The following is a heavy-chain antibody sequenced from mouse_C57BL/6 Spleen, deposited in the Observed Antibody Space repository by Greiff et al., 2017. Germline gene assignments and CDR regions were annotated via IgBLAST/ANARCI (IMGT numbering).Heavy chain of an antibody. CDR3: ARSDDDYDRGYAMDY. Sequence: VQLQQSGAELVKPGASVKISCKASGYAFSSYWMNWVKQRPGKGLEWIGQIYPGDGDTNYNGKFKGKATLTADKSSSTAYMQLSSLTSEDSAVYFCARSDDDYDRGYAMDYWGQGTSVTVSS. J-gene: IGHJ4*01. D-gene: IGHD2-4*01. CDR2: IYPGDGDT. CDR1: GYAFSSYW. V-gene: IGHV1-80*01.